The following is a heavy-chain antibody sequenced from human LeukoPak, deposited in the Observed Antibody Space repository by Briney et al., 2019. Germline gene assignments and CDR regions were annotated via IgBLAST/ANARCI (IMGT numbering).Heavy chain of an antibody. CDR3: ARDPTRGYSGSYFFDY. V-gene: IGHV1-18*01. D-gene: IGHD1-26*01. Sequence: ASVKVSCKASGYTFTSYGISWVRQAPGQGLEWMGWISAYNGNTNYAQKLQGRVTMTTDTCTSTAYMELRSLRSDDTAVYYCARDPTRGYSGSYFFDYWGQGTLVTVSS. CDR1: GYTFTSYG. J-gene: IGHJ4*02. CDR2: ISAYNGNT.